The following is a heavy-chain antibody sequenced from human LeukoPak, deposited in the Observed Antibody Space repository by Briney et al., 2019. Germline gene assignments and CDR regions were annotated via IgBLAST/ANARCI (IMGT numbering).Heavy chain of an antibody. CDR3: ARGSTVTTEYYYMDV. J-gene: IGHJ6*03. CDR1: GYSISSGYY. Sequence: PSETLSLTCAVSGYSISSGYYWGWIRQPPGKGLEWIGSIYHRGSTYYNPSLKSRVTVSVDTSKNLFSLKLRSVTAADTAVYYCARGSTVTTEYYYMDVWGKATTVTVSS. V-gene: IGHV4-38-2*01. D-gene: IGHD4-17*01. CDR2: IYHRGST.